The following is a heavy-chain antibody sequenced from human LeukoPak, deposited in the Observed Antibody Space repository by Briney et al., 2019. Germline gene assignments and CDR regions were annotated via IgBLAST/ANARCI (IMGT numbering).Heavy chain of an antibody. CDR2: INPNSGGT. V-gene: IGHV1-2*02. J-gene: IGHJ5*02. Sequence: ASVKVSCKASGYTFTNYYMHWVRQAPGQGLEWMGWINPNSGGTNYAQKFQGRVTMTRDTSISTAYMELSRLRSDDTAVYYCARSTLTIDWFDPWGQGTLVTVSS. CDR3: ARSTLTIDWFDP. D-gene: IGHD3-10*01. CDR1: GYTFTNYY.